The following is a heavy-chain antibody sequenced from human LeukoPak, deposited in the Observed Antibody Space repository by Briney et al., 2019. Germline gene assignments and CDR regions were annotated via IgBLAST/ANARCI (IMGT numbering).Heavy chain of an antibody. CDR2: INPSGGST. J-gene: IGHJ6*02. CDR1: GYTFTSYY. CDR3: ARDHPPYFDWPPPPNGMDV. Sequence: ASVKVSCKASGYTFTSYYMHWVRQAPGQGLEWMGIINPSGGSTSYAQKFQGRVTMTRDTSTSTVYMELSSLRSADTAVYYCARDHPPYFDWPPPPNGMDVWGQGTTVTVSS. D-gene: IGHD3-9*01. V-gene: IGHV1-46*01.